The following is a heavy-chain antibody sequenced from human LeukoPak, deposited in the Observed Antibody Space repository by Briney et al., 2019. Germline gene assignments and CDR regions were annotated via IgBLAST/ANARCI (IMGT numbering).Heavy chain of an antibody. J-gene: IGHJ3*02. D-gene: IGHD1-26*01. CDR3: ARRWGDAFDI. Sequence: SEILSLTCTVSGGSISSYYWSWIRQPPGKGLEWIGYIYYSGSTNYNPSLKSRVTISVDTSKNQFSLKLSSVTAADTAVYYCARRWGDAFDIWGQGTMVTVSS. CDR1: GGSISSYY. CDR2: IYYSGST. V-gene: IGHV4-59*08.